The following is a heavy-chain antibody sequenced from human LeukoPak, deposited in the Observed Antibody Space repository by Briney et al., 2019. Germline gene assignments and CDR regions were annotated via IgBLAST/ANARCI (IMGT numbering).Heavy chain of an antibody. CDR3: ATHYYDSSGYYYPWDY. CDR1: GGTFSRYA. Sequence: GASVKVSCKASGGTFSRYAISWVRQAPGQGLEWMGRIISIFGIANYAQKFQGRVTITADKSTSTAYMELSSLRSEDTAVYYCATHYYDSSGYYYPWDYWGQGTLVTVSS. CDR2: IISIFGIA. V-gene: IGHV1-69*04. D-gene: IGHD3-22*01. J-gene: IGHJ4*02.